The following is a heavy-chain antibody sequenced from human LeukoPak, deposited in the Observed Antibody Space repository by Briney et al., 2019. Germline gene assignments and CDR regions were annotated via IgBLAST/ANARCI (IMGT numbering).Heavy chain of an antibody. CDR2: IKHRGRS. CDR3: ARVVGATSIDY. J-gene: IGHJ4*02. Sequence: PSETLSLTCSVSGSSISSDYYWGWVQQPPGKGLEWIGSIKHRGRSYYNPSLKSRVTISVDTSKNQFSLQLSSVTAADTAVYYCARVVGATSIDYWGQGILVTVSS. D-gene: IGHD2-15*01. V-gene: IGHV4-38-2*02. CDR1: GSSISSDYY.